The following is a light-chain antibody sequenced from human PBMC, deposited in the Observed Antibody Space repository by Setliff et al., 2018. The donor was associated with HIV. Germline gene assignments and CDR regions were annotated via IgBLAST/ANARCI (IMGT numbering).Light chain of an antibody. V-gene: IGLV2-14*03. CDR3: YSYTAGTSDV. CDR2: DVT. Sequence: QSALTQPASVSGSPGQSITISCTGTSSDIGAYHYVSWYQAYPGKAPKLVIYDVTIRPSGVSNRFSGSKSGNTASLTISGLQAEDEGDYYCYSYTAGTSDVFGGGTKATVL. J-gene: IGLJ1*01. CDR1: SSDIGAYHY.